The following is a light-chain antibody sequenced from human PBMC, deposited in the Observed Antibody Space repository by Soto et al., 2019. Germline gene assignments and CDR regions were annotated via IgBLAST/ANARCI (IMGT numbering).Light chain of an antibody. CDR3: SSYTSSSTYWV. J-gene: IGLJ3*02. Sequence: QSALTQPASVSGSPGQSITISCTGTSSDVGGYNYVSWYQQHPGKAPKLMILDVSSRPSGVSNRFSGSKSGNTASLTISGLQDEDEADYFCSSYTSSSTYWVFGGGTKLTVL. CDR2: DVS. V-gene: IGLV2-14*01. CDR1: SSDVGGYNY.